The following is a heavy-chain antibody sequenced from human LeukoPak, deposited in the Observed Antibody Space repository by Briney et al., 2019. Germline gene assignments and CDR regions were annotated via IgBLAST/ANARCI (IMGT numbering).Heavy chain of an antibody. CDR2: IKQDGSEK. CDR3: ASNYGG. J-gene: IGHJ4*02. D-gene: IGHD4-11*01. Sequence: GGSLRLSCAASGFDFSNYWMYWVRQAPGKGLEWVANIKQDGSEKYYVDSVRGRFTISRDSAKNSLSLQMNSLRAEDTAVYYCASNYGGWGQGTLVTVSS. CDR1: GFDFSNYW. V-gene: IGHV3-7*03.